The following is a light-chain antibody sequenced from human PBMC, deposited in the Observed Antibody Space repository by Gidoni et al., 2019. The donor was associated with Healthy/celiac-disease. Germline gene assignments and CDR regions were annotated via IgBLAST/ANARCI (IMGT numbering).Light chain of an antibody. CDR3: QQYNNWPLFT. J-gene: IGKJ3*01. Sequence: ERATLSCRASQRVSSNLAWYQQKPGQAPRLLIYGASTRATGIPARFSGSGSGTEFTLTISSLQSEDFAVYYCQQYNNWPLFTFGPGTKVDIK. CDR2: GAS. V-gene: IGKV3-15*01. CDR1: QRVSSN.